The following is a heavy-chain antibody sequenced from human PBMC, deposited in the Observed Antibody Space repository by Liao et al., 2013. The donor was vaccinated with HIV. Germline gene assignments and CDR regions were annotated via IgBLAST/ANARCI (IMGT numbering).Heavy chain of an antibody. J-gene: IGHJ6*03. CDR2: IYTTGGT. CDR3: ARDVVETTTLYYYYYMDV. Sequence: QVQLQESGPGLVKPSQTLSLTCIVSGDSISGYYWNWIRQPAGKGLEWIGRIYTTGGTNYNPSLKSRVTISVDTSKNQFSLKVSSVTAADTAVYYCARDVVETTTLYYYYYMDVWGKGTTVTVSS. V-gene: IGHV4-4*07. CDR1: GDSISGYY. D-gene: IGHD5-18*01.